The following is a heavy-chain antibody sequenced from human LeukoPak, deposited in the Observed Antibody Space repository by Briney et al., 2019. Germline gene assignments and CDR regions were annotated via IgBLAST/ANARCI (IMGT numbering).Heavy chain of an antibody. J-gene: IGHJ4*02. V-gene: IGHV1-2*02. D-gene: IGHD1-26*01. Sequence: ASVKVSCKASGYTFTGYYMHWVRQAPGQGLEWMGWINPNSGGTNYAQKFQGRVNMTRDTSISTAYMELSRLRSDDTAVYYCARDEGLVGATPSGYWGQGTLVTVSS. CDR2: INPNSGGT. CDR3: ARDEGLVGATPSGY. CDR1: GYTFTGYY.